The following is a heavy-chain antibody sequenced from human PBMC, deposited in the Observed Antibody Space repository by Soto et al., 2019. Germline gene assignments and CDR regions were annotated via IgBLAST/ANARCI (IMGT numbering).Heavy chain of an antibody. CDR1: GFTFSSYG. CDR2: IWYDGSNK. CDR3: ARGDVCDS. Sequence: QVQLVESGGGVVQPGRSLRLSCAASGFTFSSYGMHWVRQAPGKGLEWVAVIWYDGSNKYYADSVKDRFSISRDNSKSTLYLQMNSLRAEDTAVYYCARGDVCDSWGQGTLVTVSS. J-gene: IGHJ4*02. V-gene: IGHV3-33*01.